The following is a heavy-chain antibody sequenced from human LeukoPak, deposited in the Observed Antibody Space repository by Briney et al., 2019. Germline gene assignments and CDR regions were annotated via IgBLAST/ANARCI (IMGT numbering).Heavy chain of an antibody. CDR1: GGSISSSSYY. CDR2: INYSGDT. J-gene: IGHJ4*02. D-gene: IGHD1-20*01. Sequence: SETLSLTCTVSGGSISSSSYYWGWIRQPPGKGLEWIETINYSGDTYYNPSLKSRVTISVDSSKNQFSLKLSSVTAADTAVYYCVRLQAVTGNFDYWGQGAPVTVSS. CDR3: VRLQAVTGNFDY. V-gene: IGHV4-39*07.